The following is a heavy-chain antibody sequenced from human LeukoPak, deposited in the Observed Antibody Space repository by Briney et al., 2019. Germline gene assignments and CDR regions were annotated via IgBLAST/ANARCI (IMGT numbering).Heavy chain of an antibody. V-gene: IGHV3-48*03. J-gene: IGHJ5*02. CDR3: ARDFSGNLFDP. D-gene: IGHD1-14*01. CDR2: ISSSGSTI. CDR1: GFTFSSYE. Sequence: PGGSLRLSCAASGFTFSSYEMNWVRQAPGKGLEWVSYISSSGSTIYYADSVKGRFTISRDNAKNSLHLQMNSLRAEDTAVYYCARDFSGNLFDPWGQGTLVTVSS.